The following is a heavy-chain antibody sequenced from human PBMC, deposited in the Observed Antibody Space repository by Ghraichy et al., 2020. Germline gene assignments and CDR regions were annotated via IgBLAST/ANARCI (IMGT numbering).Heavy chain of an antibody. D-gene: IGHD2-15*01. CDR2: ISSSSSTI. J-gene: IGHJ2*01. CDR1: GFTFSSYS. CDR3: ARAGGSWGWYFDL. Sequence: LSLTCAASGFTFSSYSMNWVRQAPGKGLEWVSYISSSSSTIYYADSVKGRFTISRDNAKNSLYLQMNSLRDEDTAVYYCARAGGSWGWYFDLWGRGTLVTVSS. V-gene: IGHV3-48*02.